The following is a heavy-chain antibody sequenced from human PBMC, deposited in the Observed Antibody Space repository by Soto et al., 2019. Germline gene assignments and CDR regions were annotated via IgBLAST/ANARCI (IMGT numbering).Heavy chain of an antibody. CDR2: TYYRSKWYN. D-gene: IGHD6-6*01. CDR1: GDSVSSNSAA. V-gene: IGHV6-1*01. J-gene: IGHJ6*02. CDR3: AMWAIAARPVYYGMDV. Sequence: QVQLQQSGPGLVKPSQTLSLTCAISGDSVSSNSAAWNWIRQSPSRGLEWLGWTYYRSKWYNDYAVSVKSRITISPDTSKNQLSLQLNSVTPEDTAVYYCAMWAIAARPVYYGMDVWGQGTTVTVSS.